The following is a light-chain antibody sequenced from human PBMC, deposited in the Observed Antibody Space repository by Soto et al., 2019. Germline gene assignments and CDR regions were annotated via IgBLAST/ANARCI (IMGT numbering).Light chain of an antibody. Sequence: DIQMTQSPSSVAASAGDRVTITCRASQSITNYLNWYQQKPGKAPNLLIYAASSLQSGVPSRFSGSGSGTEFTLTISSLQPDDFATYYCQHYNSYSEAFGQGTKVDIK. CDR2: AAS. CDR1: QSITNY. J-gene: IGKJ1*01. CDR3: QHYNSYSEA. V-gene: IGKV1-39*01.